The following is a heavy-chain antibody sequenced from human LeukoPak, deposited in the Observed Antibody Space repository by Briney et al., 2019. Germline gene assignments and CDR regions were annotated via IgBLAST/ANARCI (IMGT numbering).Heavy chain of an antibody. Sequence: ASVKVSCKVSGYTLTELSLHWVRQAPGKGLEWMGRFDPEDGETIYARKFQGRVTMTEDTSTDTAYMELSSLRSEDTAVYYCARQAGTTTPYWGQGTLVTVSS. D-gene: IGHD1-1*01. J-gene: IGHJ4*02. CDR1: GYTLTELS. V-gene: IGHV1-24*01. CDR3: ARQAGTTTPY. CDR2: FDPEDGET.